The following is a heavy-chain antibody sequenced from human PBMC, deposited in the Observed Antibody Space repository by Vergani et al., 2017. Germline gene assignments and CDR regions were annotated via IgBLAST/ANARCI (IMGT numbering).Heavy chain of an antibody. CDR2: IKQDGSEK. Sequence: EVQLVESGGGLVQPGGSLRLSCAASGFTFSSYWMSWVRQAPGKGLEWVANIKQDGSEKYYVDSVKGRFTISRDNAKNSLYLQMNSLRAEDTAVYYCARDRSSRRITIFGVVTGMDVWGKGP. V-gene: IGHV3-7*01. CDR1: GFTFSSYW. D-gene: IGHD3-3*01. CDR3: ARDRSSRRITIFGVVTGMDV. J-gene: IGHJ6*03.